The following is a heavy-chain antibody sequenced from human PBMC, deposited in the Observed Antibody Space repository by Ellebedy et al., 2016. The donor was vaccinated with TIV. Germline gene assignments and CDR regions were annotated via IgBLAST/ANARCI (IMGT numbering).Heavy chain of an antibody. CDR3: ARDSGLDY. CDR2: IYPGDSDT. V-gene: IGHV5-51*01. D-gene: IGHD1-14*01. J-gene: IGHJ4*02. Sequence: PGGSLRLSCNGSGYTFSVYWIAWVRQMPGKGLEWMGIIYPGDSDTRYSPSFQGQVTISADKSISTAYLQWSSLKASDTAMYYCARDSGLDYWGQGTLVTVSS. CDR1: GYTFSVYW.